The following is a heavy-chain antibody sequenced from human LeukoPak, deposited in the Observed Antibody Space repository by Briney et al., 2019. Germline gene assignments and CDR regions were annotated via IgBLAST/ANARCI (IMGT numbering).Heavy chain of an antibody. Sequence: PSETLSLTCAVYGGPFSGYYCSWIRQPPGKGLEWLGEINHRRSTNYKQSLKRRVTMSVDTSKNQFSLKLISVTGAGTAGDYCASHRKLAFIEYWGQGHLVTVSS. V-gene: IGHV4-34*01. D-gene: IGHD3-16*02. CDR2: INHRRST. J-gene: IGHJ1*01. CDR3: ASHRKLAFIEY. CDR1: GGPFSGYY.